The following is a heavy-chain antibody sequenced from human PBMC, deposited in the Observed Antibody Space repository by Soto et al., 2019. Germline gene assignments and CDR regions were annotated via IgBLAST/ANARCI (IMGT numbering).Heavy chain of an antibody. J-gene: IGHJ4*02. CDR1: GYTFTSYA. CDR2: INAGNGNT. CDR3: ARAPGGSSSFVDY. V-gene: IGHV1-3*01. D-gene: IGHD6-6*01. Sequence: QVQLVQSGAEGKKPGASVKVSCKASGYTFTSYAMHWVRQAPGQRLEWMAWINAGNGNTKYSQKLQGRVTINRDTAASTAYMELSSLRSEDTDVYDGARAPGGSSSFVDYWGQGTLVTVSS.